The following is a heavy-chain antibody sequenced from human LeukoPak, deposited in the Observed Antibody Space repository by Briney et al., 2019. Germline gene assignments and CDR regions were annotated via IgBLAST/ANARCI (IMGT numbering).Heavy chain of an antibody. CDR1: GFTVSNNY. CDR2: SYSDSNT. V-gene: IGHV3-53*01. J-gene: IGHJ3*02. CDR3: VRKNRDFNAAFDI. D-gene: IGHD1-14*01. Sequence: PGGSLRLSCAASGFTVSNNYMSWVRQAPGKGLEWVSISYSDSNTNYADPVKGRFTISRDTSQNTLSLQMNSLRAEDTAVYYCVRKNRDFNAAFDIWGQGTAVTVSS.